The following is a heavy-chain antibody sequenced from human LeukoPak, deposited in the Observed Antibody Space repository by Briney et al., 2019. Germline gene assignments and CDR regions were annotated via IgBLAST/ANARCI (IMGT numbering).Heavy chain of an antibody. CDR2: ISAYNGHT. D-gene: IGHD2-15*01. CDR3: ARVAPNRRYCSGGTCLNSFEF. Sequence: ASVKVSCKAFGYTFTNYGISWVRQAPGQALEWMGWISAYNGHTNYAQRLQGRVTMTTDTSTSTAHMELRSLRSDDTAVYYCARVAPNRRYCSGGTCLNSFEFWGQGTLVTVSS. V-gene: IGHV1-18*01. J-gene: IGHJ4*02. CDR1: GYTFTNYG.